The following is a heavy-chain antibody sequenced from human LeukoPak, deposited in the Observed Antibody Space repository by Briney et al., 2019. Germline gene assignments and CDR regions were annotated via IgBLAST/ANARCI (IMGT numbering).Heavy chain of an antibody. CDR3: AKNYYAGAYYGWFAP. Sequence: GGSLRLSCAASGFIFSDYWMTWVRQAPGKGLEWVANIKQAGSENSYVDSVKGRFTIPRDNAKNSLFLQMNSLRVEDTAVYYCAKNYYAGAYYGWFAPWGQGTLVTVAS. J-gene: IGHJ5*02. D-gene: IGHD1-26*01. CDR2: IKQAGSEN. CDR1: GFIFSDYW. V-gene: IGHV3-7*01.